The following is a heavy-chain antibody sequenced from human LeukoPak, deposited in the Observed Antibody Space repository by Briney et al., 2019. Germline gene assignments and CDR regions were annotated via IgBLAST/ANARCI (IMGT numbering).Heavy chain of an antibody. J-gene: IGHJ4*02. CDR1: GFTFSSYS. D-gene: IGHD6-13*01. V-gene: IGHV3-48*01. Sequence: GGSLRLSCAVSGFTFSSYSMNWVRQAPGKGLEWVSYISSSSSTIYYADSVKGRFTISRDNDKNSLYLQMNSLRAEDTAVYYCASSKGIAAADWGQGTLVTVSS. CDR3: ASSKGIAAAD. CDR2: ISSSSSTI.